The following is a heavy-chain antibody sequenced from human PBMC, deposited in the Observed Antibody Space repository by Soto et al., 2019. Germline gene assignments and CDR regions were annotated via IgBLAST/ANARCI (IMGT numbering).Heavy chain of an antibody. CDR2: VYYSGST. Sequence: QVQLQESGPGLGKPSQTLSLTCTVSGGSINRGGYYWTWIRPHPGKGLEWIGSVYYSGSTNYNPSLKSRVTISVDTSKNQFSLKLSSVSAADTAVYYCARGAGGNFYFDYWGQGTLVTVSS. CDR1: GGSINRGGYY. D-gene: IGHD2-21*02. CDR3: ARGAGGNFYFDY. J-gene: IGHJ4*02. V-gene: IGHV4-31*03.